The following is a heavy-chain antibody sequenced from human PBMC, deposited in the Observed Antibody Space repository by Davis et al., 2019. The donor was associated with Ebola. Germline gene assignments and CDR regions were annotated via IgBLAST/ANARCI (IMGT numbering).Heavy chain of an antibody. V-gene: IGHV3-11*01. CDR2: INHSGDSI. D-gene: IGHD6-6*01. J-gene: IGHJ4*02. CDR3: ARNSAPPDY. CDR1: GFTFTDYY. Sequence: PGGSLRLSCAASGFTFTDYYMSWVRQAPGKGLEWISCINHSGDSIFYADFAKGRFTMSRDNAKNFLYLQLSSLRADDTAMYYCARNSAPPDYWGQGALVTVSS.